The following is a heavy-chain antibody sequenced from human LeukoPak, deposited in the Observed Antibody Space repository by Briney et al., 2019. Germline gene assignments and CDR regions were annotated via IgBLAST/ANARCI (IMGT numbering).Heavy chain of an antibody. J-gene: IGHJ6*02. Sequence: GASVKVSCRASGYTFTTYGINWVRQAPGQGLEWMGWIKIYNGDTNTAQKFLDRIIMTTDKSTGTAYMELRSLRSDDTAVYYCAKDGGQQWLTNYYSYGMDVWGQGTTVIVSS. CDR2: IKIYNGDT. V-gene: IGHV1-18*01. CDR1: GYTFTTYG. CDR3: AKDGGQQWLTNYYSYGMDV. D-gene: IGHD6-19*01.